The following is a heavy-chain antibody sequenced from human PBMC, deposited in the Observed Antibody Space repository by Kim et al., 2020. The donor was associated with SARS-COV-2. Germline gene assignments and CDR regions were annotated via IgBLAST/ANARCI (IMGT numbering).Heavy chain of an antibody. CDR1: GVSISSYY. J-gene: IGHJ3*02. V-gene: IGHV4-59*01. Sequence: ETLSLTCSVSGVSISSYYWHWIRQPPGKDLEWIGFIYHTGSTNFNPSLKSRVTMSADTSKNQVSLKLNSVTAADTAVYYCARDETYAFDIWGQGTMVTVSS. CDR2: IYHTGST. CDR3: ARDETYAFDI.